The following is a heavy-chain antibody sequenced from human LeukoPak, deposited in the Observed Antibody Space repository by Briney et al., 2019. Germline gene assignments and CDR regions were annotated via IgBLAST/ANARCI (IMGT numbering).Heavy chain of an antibody. CDR3: AKISSGTSYYGMDV. CDR2: ISYDGSNK. J-gene: IGHJ6*02. D-gene: IGHD6-19*01. Sequence: GGSLRLSCAASGFTFDDYAMHWVRQAPGKGLEWVAVISYDGSNKYYADSVKGRFTISRDNSKNTLYLQMNSLGAEDTAVYYCAKISSGTSYYGMDVWGQGTTVTVSS. V-gene: IGHV3-30*18. CDR1: GFTFDDYA.